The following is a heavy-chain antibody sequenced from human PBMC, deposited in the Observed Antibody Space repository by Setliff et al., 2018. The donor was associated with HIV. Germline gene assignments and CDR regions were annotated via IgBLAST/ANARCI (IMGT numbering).Heavy chain of an antibody. V-gene: IGHV4-39*01. CDR2: IYHSGNT. CDR1: GGSISNSRYY. CDR3: ARGYSSSYYFDY. J-gene: IGHJ4*02. Sequence: PSETLSLTCTVSGGSISNSRYYWGWIRQPPGKGLEWIGSIYHSGNTYYMPSLQSRVTISVDMSKNQFSLKLSSVTAADTAVYYCARGYSSSYYFDYWGQGTLVTVSS. D-gene: IGHD5-18*01.